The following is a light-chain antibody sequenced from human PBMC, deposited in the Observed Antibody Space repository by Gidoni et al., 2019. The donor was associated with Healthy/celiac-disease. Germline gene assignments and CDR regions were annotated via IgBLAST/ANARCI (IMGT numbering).Light chain of an antibody. CDR3: SSYTSSSTLLV. CDR2: DVG. CDR1: SSDVGGYNY. J-gene: IGLJ1*01. Sequence: QSALTQPASVSRSPGQSITISCTGTSSDVGGYNYVSWYQQHPGKAPKLMIYDVGNRPSGVSNRFSGSKSGNTASLTISGLQAEDEADYYCSSYTSSSTLLVFGTGTKVTVL. V-gene: IGLV2-14*01.